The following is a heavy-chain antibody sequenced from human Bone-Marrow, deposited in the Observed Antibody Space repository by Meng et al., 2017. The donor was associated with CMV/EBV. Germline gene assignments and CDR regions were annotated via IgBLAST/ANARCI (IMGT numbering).Heavy chain of an antibody. V-gene: IGHV4-34*01. D-gene: IGHD3-3*01. J-gene: IGHJ4*02. CDR1: GGSFSGYY. CDR3: ARVKDFWSGYYTLYFDY. CDR2: INHSGST. Sequence: SQTLSLTCAVYGGSFSGYYWSWIRQPPGKGLEWIGEINHSGSTNNNPSLKSRVTISVDTSKNQFSLKLSSVTAADTAVYYCARVKDFWSGYYTLYFDYWGQGTLVTVSS.